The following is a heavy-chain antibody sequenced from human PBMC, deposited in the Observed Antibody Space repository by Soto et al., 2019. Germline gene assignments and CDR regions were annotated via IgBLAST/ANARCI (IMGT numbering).Heavy chain of an antibody. CDR1: AYTFSSYG. CDR2: IRVHNGET. V-gene: IGHV1-18*01. D-gene: IGHD1-20*01. CDR3: ARVDLYNYYMDV. Sequence: GASVKVSCKCSAYTFSSYGIGCVRQAPGHGLEWMGWIRVHNGETNYAQKVQDRFTMTADTSTSTAYMELRSLRSDDTAVYYCARVDLYNYYMDVWGKGTTVTVSS. J-gene: IGHJ6*03.